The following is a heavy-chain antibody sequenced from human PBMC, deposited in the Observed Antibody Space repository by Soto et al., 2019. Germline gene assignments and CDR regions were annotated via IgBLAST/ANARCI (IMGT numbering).Heavy chain of an antibody. CDR1: GGSISSSSYY. CDR3: ARPVGGYNYLRYGMDV. D-gene: IGHD5-12*01. CDR2: IYYSGST. Sequence: PSETLSLTCTVSGGSISSSSYYWGWIRQPPGKGLEWIGSIYYSGSTYYNPSLKSRGTISVDTSKNQFSLKLSSVTAADTAVYYCARPVGGYNYLRYGMDVWGQGTTVTVSS. V-gene: IGHV4-39*01. J-gene: IGHJ6*02.